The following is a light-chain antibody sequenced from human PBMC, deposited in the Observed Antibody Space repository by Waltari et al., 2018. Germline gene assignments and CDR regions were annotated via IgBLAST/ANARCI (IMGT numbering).Light chain of an antibody. J-gene: IGKJ1*01. CDR3: QQCNNSPPT. CDR1: QSVSSQ. V-gene: IGKV3-11*01. Sequence: EIVLTQSPATLSLSPGEGATLSCRASQSVSSQLVWYQQKRGQAPRLLIYDASNRATGIPARFSGSGSGTYFTLTISSLEPEDFAFYYCQQCNNSPPTFGQGTKVEIK. CDR2: DAS.